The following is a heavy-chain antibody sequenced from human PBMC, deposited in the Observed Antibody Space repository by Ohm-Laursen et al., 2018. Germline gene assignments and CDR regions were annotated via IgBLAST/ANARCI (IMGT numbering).Heavy chain of an antibody. CDR2: ISYDGSNK. J-gene: IGHJ4*02. V-gene: IGHV3-30*03. D-gene: IGHD2/OR15-2a*01. Sequence: SLRLSCAASGFTFSSYGMHWVRQAPGKGLEWVAVISYDGSNKYYADSVKGRFTISRDNSKNTLYLQMNSLRSDDTAVYYCARVLPQAQFSLDYWGQGTLVTVSS. CDR3: ARVLPQAQFSLDY. CDR1: GFTFSSYG.